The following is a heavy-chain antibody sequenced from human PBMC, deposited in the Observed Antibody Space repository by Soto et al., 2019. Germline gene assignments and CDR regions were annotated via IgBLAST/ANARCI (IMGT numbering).Heavy chain of an antibody. CDR1: GYTFTSYA. J-gene: IGHJ5*02. V-gene: IGHV7-4-1*01. CDR2: INTNTGNP. Sequence: GASVKVSCKASGYTFTSYAMNCVRQAPGQGLEWMGWINTNTGNPTYAQGFTGRFVFSLDTSVSTAYLQICSLKAEDTAVYYCARVPHTLFEYDSSGYEFDPWGQGTLVTVSS. D-gene: IGHD3-22*01. CDR3: ARVPHTLFEYDSSGYEFDP.